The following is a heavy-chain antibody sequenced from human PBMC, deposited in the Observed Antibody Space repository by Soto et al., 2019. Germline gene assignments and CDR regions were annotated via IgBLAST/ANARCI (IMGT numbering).Heavy chain of an antibody. CDR2: IKQDGSEK. V-gene: IGHV3-7*04. CDR1: GFTFSGYW. J-gene: IGHJ6*02. D-gene: IGHD4-17*01. Sequence: VQLVESGGGLVQPGGSLRVSCAASGFTFSGYWMSWVRQAPGKGLEWVANIKQDGSEKYYVDSVKGRFTISRDNAKNSLYLQMNSLRAEDTAVYYCARDPEYGDYRPDGMDVWGQGTTVTVSS. CDR3: ARDPEYGDYRPDGMDV.